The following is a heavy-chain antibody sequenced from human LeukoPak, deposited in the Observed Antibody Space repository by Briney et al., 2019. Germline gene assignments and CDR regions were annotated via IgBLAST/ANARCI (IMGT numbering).Heavy chain of an antibody. J-gene: IGHJ4*02. CDR1: GIAVNLKY. CDR3: ATRPPGDFPYFDY. D-gene: IGHD4-17*01. V-gene: IGHV3-66*01. CDR2: IHGGGST. Sequence: GGSLRLSCAASGIAVNLKYMTWVRQAPGKGLEWVSVIHGGGSTYYSDSVKGRFTISRDNSKNILYLQMNSLRVEDTAIYYCATRPPGDFPYFDYWGQGTLVTVSS.